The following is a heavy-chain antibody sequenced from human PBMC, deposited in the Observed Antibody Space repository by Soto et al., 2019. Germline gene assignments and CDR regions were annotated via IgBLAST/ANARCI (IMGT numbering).Heavy chain of an antibody. V-gene: IGHV3-21*06. CDR1: GFTFTRYS. CDR3: ARESEDLTSNFDY. J-gene: IGHJ4*02. Sequence: GGSLRLSCAASGFTFTRYSMNWVRQAPGKGLGWVSSISSTTNYIYYGDSMKGRFTISRDNAKNSLYLEMNSLRAEDTAVYYCARESEDLTSNFDYWGQGTLVTVSS. CDR2: ISSTTNYI.